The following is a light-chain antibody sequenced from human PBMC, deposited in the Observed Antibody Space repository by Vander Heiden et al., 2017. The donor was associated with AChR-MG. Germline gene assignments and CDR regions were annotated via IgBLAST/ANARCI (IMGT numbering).Light chain of an antibody. Sequence: AIQMTQSPFSLSASVGDRVTITCRASQGIRNDLDWYQQKPGKAPKLLIYGASSLQSGVPSRFSGSGSGTDFTLTISSLQPEDFATYYCRQDDNFPRTFGQGTKVEIK. J-gene: IGKJ1*01. CDR3: RQDDNFPRT. V-gene: IGKV1-6*01. CDR1: QGIRND. CDR2: GAS.